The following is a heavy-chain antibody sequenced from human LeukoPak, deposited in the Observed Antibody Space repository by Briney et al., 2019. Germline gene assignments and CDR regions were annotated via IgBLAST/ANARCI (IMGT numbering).Heavy chain of an antibody. CDR1: GFTFSSYA. CDR2: ISYDGSNK. J-gene: IGHJ6*03. V-gene: IGHV3-30-3*01. D-gene: IGHD6-19*01. Sequence: GGSLRLSCAASGFTFSSYAMHWVRQAPGKGLEWVAVISYDGSNKYYADSVKGRFTISRDNSKNALYLQMNSLRAEDTAVYYCARDPGYSSGWSTYYYYYMDVWGKGTTVTVSS. CDR3: ARDPGYSSGWSTYYYYYMDV.